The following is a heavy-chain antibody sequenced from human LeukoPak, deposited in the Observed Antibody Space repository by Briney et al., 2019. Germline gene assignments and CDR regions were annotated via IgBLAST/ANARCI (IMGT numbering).Heavy chain of an antibody. CDR1: GFNVSSSY. Sequence: GGSLRLSCAASGFNVSSSYMNWVRQAPGRGLEWVSVIYSGGDTYYADSVKGRFTISRDNSKNMVFLQMNSLRVDDTAVYHCARDLGGDTTTVYWGQGTLVTVSS. J-gene: IGHJ4*02. CDR2: IYSGGDT. D-gene: IGHD5-18*01. V-gene: IGHV3-66*01. CDR3: ARDLGGDTTTVY.